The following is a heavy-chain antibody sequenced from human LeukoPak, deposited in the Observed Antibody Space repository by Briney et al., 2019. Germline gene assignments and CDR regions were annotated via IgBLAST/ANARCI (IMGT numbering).Heavy chain of an antibody. Sequence: SETLSLTCSVSNVSISSSYWSWIRQPPGKGLEWLGYIYYSGSTHYNPSLKSRLTISVDKAKNQFSLKVSSVTAADTAVYYCARGIWFGEGYYFYIDVWGKGTTVTISS. CDR2: IYYSGST. D-gene: IGHD3-10*01. V-gene: IGHV4-59*01. CDR3: ARGIWFGEGYYFYIDV. CDR1: NVSISSSY. J-gene: IGHJ6*03.